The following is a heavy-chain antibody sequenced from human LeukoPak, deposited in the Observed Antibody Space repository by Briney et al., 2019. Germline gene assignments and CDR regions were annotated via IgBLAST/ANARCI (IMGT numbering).Heavy chain of an antibody. D-gene: IGHD3-10*01. V-gene: IGHV3-21*01. J-gene: IGHJ3*02. CDR3: ARVFTMVRGVIGAFDI. Sequence: EWVXXXSSSSSYIYYADSVKGRFTISRDNAKNSLYLQMNSLRAEDTAVYYCARVFTMVRGVIGAFDIWGQGTMVTVSS. CDR2: XSSSSSYI.